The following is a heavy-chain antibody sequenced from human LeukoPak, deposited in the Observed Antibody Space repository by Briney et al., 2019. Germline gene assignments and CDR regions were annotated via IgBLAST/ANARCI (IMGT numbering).Heavy chain of an antibody. CDR2: INHSGST. J-gene: IGHJ4*01. Sequence: SETLSLTCAVYGGSFSGYYWSWIRQPPGKGLEWIGEINHSGSTNYNPSLKSRVTISVDTSKNQFSLKLSSVTAADTAVYYCARGRYSSSWYSRGLGYWGHGTLVTVSS. CDR1: GGSFSGYY. D-gene: IGHD6-13*01. CDR3: ARGRYSSSWYSRGLGY. V-gene: IGHV4-34*01.